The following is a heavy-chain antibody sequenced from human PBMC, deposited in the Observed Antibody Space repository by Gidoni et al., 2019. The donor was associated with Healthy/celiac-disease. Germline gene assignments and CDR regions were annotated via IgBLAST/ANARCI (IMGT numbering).Heavy chain of an antibody. CDR2: ISSSSSYI. V-gene: IGHV3-21*01. CDR1: GFTFSSYS. D-gene: IGHD4-4*01. CDR3: ARPLKDYSNSIGGFDP. Sequence: EVQLVESGGGLVKPGGSLRLSCAASGFTFSSYSMNWVRQAPGKGLEWVSSISSSSSYIYYADSVKGRFTISRDNAKNSLYLQMNSLRAEDTAVYYCARPLKDYSNSIGGFDPWGQGTLVTVSS. J-gene: IGHJ5*02.